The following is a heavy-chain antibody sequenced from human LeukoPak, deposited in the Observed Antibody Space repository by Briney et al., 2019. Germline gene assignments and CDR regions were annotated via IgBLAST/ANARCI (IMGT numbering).Heavy chain of an antibody. CDR2: ISWDGGST. CDR3: AKDFSDGDYFDY. J-gene: IGHJ4*02. D-gene: IGHD4-17*01. V-gene: IGHV3-43D*03. Sequence: AGGSLELSCEAPGFTFSSNAMHGVRQARGKGLEWASLISWDGGSTYYADSVKGRFTISRDNSKNSLYLQMNSLRAEDTALYYCAKDFSDGDYFDYWGQGTLVTVSS. CDR1: GFTFSSNA.